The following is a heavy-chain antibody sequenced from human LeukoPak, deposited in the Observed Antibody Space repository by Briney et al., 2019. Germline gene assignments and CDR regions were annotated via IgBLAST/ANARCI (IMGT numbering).Heavy chain of an antibody. D-gene: IGHD6-13*01. J-gene: IGHJ4*02. CDR2: IYYSGNT. CDR3: ARDRSSGSGKYYFDY. V-gene: IGHV4-59*01. Sequence: SETLSLTCTVSGGSISSYYWSWIRQLPGKGLEWIGYIYYSGNTYYNPSLKSRVTISVDTSKNQFSLKLSSMTTADTAVYYCARDRSSGSGKYYFDYWGQGTLVTVSS. CDR1: GGSISSYY.